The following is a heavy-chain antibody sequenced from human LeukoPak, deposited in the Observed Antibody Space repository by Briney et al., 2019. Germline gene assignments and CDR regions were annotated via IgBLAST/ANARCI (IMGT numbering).Heavy chain of an antibody. CDR2: IYYTGTI. J-gene: IGHJ4*02. V-gene: IGHV4-59*01. D-gene: IGHD4-23*01. Sequence: SETLSLTCTVSGGSISSYYWSWIRQSPGKGLEWIGYIYYTGTINYNPSLKSRVTLSLDMSKNQFSLKLSSVTAEDTALYYCARVRPTVVNQFDYWGQGTLVTVSS. CDR3: ARVRPTVVNQFDY. CDR1: GGSISSYY.